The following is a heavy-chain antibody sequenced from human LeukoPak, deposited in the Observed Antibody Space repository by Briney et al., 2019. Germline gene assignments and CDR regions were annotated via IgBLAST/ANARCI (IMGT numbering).Heavy chain of an antibody. CDR3: ASDSSGYYYRHPIDY. D-gene: IGHD3-22*01. J-gene: IGHJ4*02. CDR2: ISSSSSYI. Sequence: GGSLRLSCAASGFTFSSYSMNWVRQAPGEGLEWVSSISSSSSYIYYADSVKGRFTISRDNAKNSLYLQMNSLRAEDTAVYYCASDSSGYYYRHPIDYWGQGTLVTVSS. CDR1: GFTFSSYS. V-gene: IGHV3-21*01.